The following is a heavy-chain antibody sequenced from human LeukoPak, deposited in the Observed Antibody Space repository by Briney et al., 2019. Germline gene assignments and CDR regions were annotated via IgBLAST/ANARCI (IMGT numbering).Heavy chain of an antibody. V-gene: IGHV4-34*01. CDR3: ARGPHYYDSSGYSN. CDR1: GGSFSVYY. CDR2: INHSGST. D-gene: IGHD3-22*01. J-gene: IGHJ4*02. Sequence: SETLSLTCAVYGGSFSVYYWSWIRQPPGKGLEWIGEINHSGSTNYNPSLKSRVTISVDTSKNQFSLKLSSVTAADTAVYYCARGPHYYDSSGYSNWGQGTLVTVSS.